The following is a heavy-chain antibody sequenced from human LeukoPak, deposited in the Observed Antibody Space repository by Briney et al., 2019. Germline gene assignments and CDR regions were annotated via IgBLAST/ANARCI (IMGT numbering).Heavy chain of an antibody. J-gene: IGHJ4*02. D-gene: IGHD1-26*01. CDR2: IYTSGST. V-gene: IGHV4-4*07. Sequence: SETLSLTCTVSGGSISSYYWSWIRQPAGKGLEWIGRIYTSGSTNYNPSLKSRVTMSVDMSKNQFSLKLSSVTAADTAVYYCARGRRSPGRVGHFDYWGQGTLVTVSS. CDR3: ARGRRSPGRVGHFDY. CDR1: GGSISSYY.